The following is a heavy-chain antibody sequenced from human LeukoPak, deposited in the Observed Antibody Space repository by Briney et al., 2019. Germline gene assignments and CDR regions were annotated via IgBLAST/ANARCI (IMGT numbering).Heavy chain of an antibody. CDR1: GGTFSSYA. V-gene: IGHV1-69*05. J-gene: IGHJ4*02. Sequence: SVKVTCKASGGTFSSYAISWVRQAPGQGLEWMGGIIPIFGTANYAQKFQGRVTITTDESTSTAYMKLSSLRSEDTAVYYCARAKYYGDYGFDYWGQGTLVTVSS. CDR3: ARAKYYGDYGFDY. CDR2: IIPIFGTA. D-gene: IGHD4-17*01.